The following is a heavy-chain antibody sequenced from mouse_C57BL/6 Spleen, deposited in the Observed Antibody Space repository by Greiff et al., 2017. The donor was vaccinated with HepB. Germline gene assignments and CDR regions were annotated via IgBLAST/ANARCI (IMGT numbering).Heavy chain of an antibody. CDR2: IDPEDGDT. J-gene: IGHJ3*01. D-gene: IGHD1-1*01. V-gene: IGHV14-1*01. CDR3: TTSYYGSSYTWFAY. CDR1: GFNIKDYY. Sequence: EVKLMESGAELVRPGASVKLSCTASGFNIKDYYMHWVKQRPEQGLEWIGRIDPEDGDTEYAPKFQGKATMTADTSSNTAYLQLSSLTSEDTAVYYCTTSYYGSSYTWFAYWGQGTLVTVSA.